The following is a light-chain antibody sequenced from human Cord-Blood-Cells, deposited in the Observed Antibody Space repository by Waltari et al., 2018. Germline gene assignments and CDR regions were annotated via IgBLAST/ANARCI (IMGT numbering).Light chain of an antibody. CDR1: QSVSSN. CDR2: GAS. Sequence: EIVMTQSPATLSVSPGERATLSCRASQSVSSNLAWYQQKPGQAPRLLIYGASTRATGIPARFSGSGYGTEFTLTISSLQSEDFAVYDCEQYNNWPQTFGQGTKVEIK. V-gene: IGKV3-15*01. CDR3: EQYNNWPQT. J-gene: IGKJ1*01.